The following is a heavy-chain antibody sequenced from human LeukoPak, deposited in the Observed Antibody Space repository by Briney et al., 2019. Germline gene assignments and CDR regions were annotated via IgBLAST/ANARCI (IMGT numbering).Heavy chain of an antibody. CDR2: ISYDGSNK. J-gene: IGHJ4*02. CDR3: ARDPYYYDSSGYLDY. D-gene: IGHD3-22*01. Sequence: GGSLRLSCAASGFTFSSYAMHWVRQAPGKGLEWVAVISYDGSNKYYADSVKGRFTISRDNSKNTLYLQMNSLRAEDTAVYYCARDPYYYDSSGYLDYWGQGTLVTVSS. V-gene: IGHV3-30-3*01. CDR1: GFTFSSYA.